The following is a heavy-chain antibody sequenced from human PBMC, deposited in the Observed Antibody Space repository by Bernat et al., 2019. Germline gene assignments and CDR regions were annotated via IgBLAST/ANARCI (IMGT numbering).Heavy chain of an antibody. D-gene: IGHD4-17*01. J-gene: IGHJ3*02. CDR3: ARDRDYGDPDAFDI. V-gene: IGHV3-11*06. Sequence: QVQLVESGGGLVRPGGSLRLSCAASGFTFTDYYMSWIRPAPGKGLEWVSYITSSSDYAKYADSVKGRFTISRDNAKKSLYLQMNSLRSEDTAVYYCARDRDYGDPDAFDIWGQGTMVTVSS. CDR1: GFTFTDYY. CDR2: ITSSSDYA.